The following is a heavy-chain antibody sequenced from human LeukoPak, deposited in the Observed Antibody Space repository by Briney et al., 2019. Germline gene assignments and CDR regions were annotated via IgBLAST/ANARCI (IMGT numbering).Heavy chain of an antibody. Sequence: GASVKVSCKASGFSFSTYYLHWVRQAPGQGLEWMGIINPSSGRTTYAQMFEGRVNIARDTSTTTLYLELSSLTPEDTAVYYCARGHLGYCSSTSCSTLRDYYYYYMDVWGKGTTVTVSS. CDR2: INPSSGRT. CDR3: ARGHLGYCSSTSCSTLRDYYYYYMDV. D-gene: IGHD2-2*01. V-gene: IGHV1-46*01. CDR1: GFSFSTYY. J-gene: IGHJ6*03.